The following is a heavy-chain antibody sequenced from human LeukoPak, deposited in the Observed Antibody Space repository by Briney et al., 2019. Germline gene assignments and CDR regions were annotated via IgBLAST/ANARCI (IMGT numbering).Heavy chain of an antibody. J-gene: IGHJ4*02. Sequence: GGSLRLSCAASGFTFSSYGVSWVRQAPGEGLEWVSAISGSGGSTYYADSVKGRFTISRDNSKNTLYLQMNSLRAEDTAVYYCAKFGDSSGYGILDYWGQGTLVTVSS. CDR3: AKFGDSSGYGILDY. D-gene: IGHD3-22*01. V-gene: IGHV3-23*01. CDR1: GFTFSSYG. CDR2: ISGSGGST.